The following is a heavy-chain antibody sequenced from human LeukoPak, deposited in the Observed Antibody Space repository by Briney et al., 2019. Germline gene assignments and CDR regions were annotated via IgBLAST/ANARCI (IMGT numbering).Heavy chain of an antibody. Sequence: GGSLRLSCAASGFTFRTYSMNWVRQAPGKGLEWVSYISTSSSTIYYADSVKGRFTISRDNAKNSLYLQMSSLRAEDTAVYYCARDDSYGDFDYWGQGTLVTVSS. J-gene: IGHJ4*02. CDR1: GFTFRTYS. CDR2: ISTSSSTI. D-gene: IGHD4-17*01. V-gene: IGHV3-48*01. CDR3: ARDDSYGDFDY.